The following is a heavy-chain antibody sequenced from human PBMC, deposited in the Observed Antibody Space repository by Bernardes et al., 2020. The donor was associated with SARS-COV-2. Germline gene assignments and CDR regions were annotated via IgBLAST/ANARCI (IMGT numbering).Heavy chain of an antibody. CDR1: GGSISSYY. V-gene: IGHV4-59*01. J-gene: IGHJ5*02. Sequence: LSLTCTASGGSISSYYWSWIRQPPGKGLEWMGYIYYSGSTNYNPSLKSRVTISVDTSKNQFSLKLISVTAADTAVYYCARVFYWDYGDDAAWFDPWGQGTLVTVSS. CDR3: ARVFYWDYGDDAAWFDP. D-gene: IGHD4-17*01. CDR2: IYYSGST.